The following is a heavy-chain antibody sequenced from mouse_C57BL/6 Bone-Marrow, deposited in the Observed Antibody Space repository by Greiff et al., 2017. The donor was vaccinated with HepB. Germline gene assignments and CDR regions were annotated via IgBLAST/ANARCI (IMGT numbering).Heavy chain of an antibody. J-gene: IGHJ4*01. Sequence: EVKLVESGGDLVKPGGSLKLSCAASGFTFSSYGMSWVRQTPDKRLEWVATISSGGSYTYYPDSVKGRFTISRDNANNTLYLQMSSLKSEDTAMYYCARLPYYDYDVGYYYAMDYWGQGTSVTVSS. CDR2: ISSGGSYT. CDR1: GFTFSSYG. D-gene: IGHD2-4*01. V-gene: IGHV5-6*02. CDR3: ARLPYYDYDVGYYYAMDY.